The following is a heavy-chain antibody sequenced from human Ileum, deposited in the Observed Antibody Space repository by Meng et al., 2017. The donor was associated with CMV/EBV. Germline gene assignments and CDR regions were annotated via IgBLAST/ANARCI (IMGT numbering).Heavy chain of an antibody. CDR2: IYWNAEV. CDR1: GFSLSTSGVG. J-gene: IGHJ4*02. CDR3: AHTVNYDFWTGLFDY. Sequence: QITLKESGPTLVKPTQTITLTCTFSGFSLSTSGVGVGWIRQPPGKALEWLALIYWNAEVRYSPSLKNRLTITQDTSTNQVVLTMTNMDPVDTATYYCAHTVNYDFWTGLFDYWGQGTLVTVSS. D-gene: IGHD3-3*01. V-gene: IGHV2-5*01.